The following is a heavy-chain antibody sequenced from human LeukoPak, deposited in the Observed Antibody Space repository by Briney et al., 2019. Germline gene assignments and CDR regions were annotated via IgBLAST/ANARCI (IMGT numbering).Heavy chain of an antibody. Sequence: SETLSLTCTVSGGSISSSSYYWGWLRQPPGKGLEWIGSIYYSGSTYYNPSLKSRVTISVDTSKNQFSLKLSSVTAADTAVYYCAQIPPKNTVTAHDYWGQGTLVTVSS. CDR1: GGSISSSSYY. V-gene: IGHV4-39*01. D-gene: IGHD4-17*01. CDR3: AQIPPKNTVTAHDY. CDR2: IYYSGST. J-gene: IGHJ4*02.